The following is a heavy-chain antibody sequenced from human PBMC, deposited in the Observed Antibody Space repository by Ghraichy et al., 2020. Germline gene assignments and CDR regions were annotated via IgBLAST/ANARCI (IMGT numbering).Heavy chain of an antibody. CDR3: AKDRIRNSDY. CDR2: ISDSGT. CDR1: GFTFSVYA. D-gene: IGHD3-9*01. J-gene: IGHJ4*02. Sequence: GGSLRLSCTTSGFTFSVYAMTWVRQAPGQGLEFVSSISDSGTYYADSVKGRFTISRDNSKNTLFLQMNSLRAEDTAVYYCAKDRIRNSDYWGQGNLVTVSS. V-gene: IGHV3-23*01.